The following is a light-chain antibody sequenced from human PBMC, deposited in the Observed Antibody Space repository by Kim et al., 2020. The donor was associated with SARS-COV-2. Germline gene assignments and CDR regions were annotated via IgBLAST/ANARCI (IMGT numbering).Light chain of an antibody. V-gene: IGLV3-1*01. Sequence: SYELTQPPSVSVSPGKTASITCSGDKLGDKYACWYKQKPGQSPVLVIYQDSKRPSGIPERFSGSNSGNTATLTISGTQAMDEADYYCQAWDSSTAVFGGG. J-gene: IGLJ3*02. CDR3: QAWDSSTAV. CDR2: QDS. CDR1: KLGDKY.